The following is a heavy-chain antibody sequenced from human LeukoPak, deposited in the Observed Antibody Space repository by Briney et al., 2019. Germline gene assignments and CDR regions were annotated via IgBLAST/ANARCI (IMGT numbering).Heavy chain of an antibody. CDR2: INPNSGGT. CDR1: GYTFTGYY. D-gene: IGHD6-13*01. CDR3: ARVARDSSSWYLRYFDY. J-gene: IGHJ4*02. V-gene: IGHV1-2*06. Sequence: ASVKVSCKASGYTFTGYYMHGVRQAPGQGLEWMGRINPNSGGTNYAQKFQGRVTMTRDTSISTAYMELSRLRSDDTAVYYCARVARDSSSWYLRYFDYWGQGTLVTVSS.